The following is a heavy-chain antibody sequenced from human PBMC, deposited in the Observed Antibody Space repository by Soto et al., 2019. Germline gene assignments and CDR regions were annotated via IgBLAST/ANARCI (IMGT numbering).Heavy chain of an antibody. CDR2: INPKSGGT. CDR3: ARDGEGSGSYVSD. V-gene: IGHV1-2*04. J-gene: IGHJ4*02. D-gene: IGHD3-10*01. Sequence: QVQLVQSGAEVKKPGASVKVSCKASGYTFTGYYMHWVRQAPGQGLEWMGWINPKSGGTNYAQKFQGWVTMTRDTSNSTAYMELSRLRSDDTAVYYCARDGEGSGSYVSDWGQGTLVTVSS. CDR1: GYTFTGYY.